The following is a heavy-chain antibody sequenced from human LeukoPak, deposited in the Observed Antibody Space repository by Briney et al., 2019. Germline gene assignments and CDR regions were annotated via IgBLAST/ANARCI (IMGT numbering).Heavy chain of an antibody. J-gene: IGHJ4*02. D-gene: IGHD1-1*01. CDR1: GGSISSSSYY. V-gene: IGHV4-39*01. CDR2: IYYSGST. Sequence: SETLSLTCTVSGGSISSSSYYWGWIRQPPGKGLEWIGSIYYSGSTYYNPSLKSRVTISVDTSENQFSLKLSSVTAADTAIYYCARHMGHWNDLFPFDYWGQGTLVTVSS. CDR3: ARHMGHWNDLFPFDY.